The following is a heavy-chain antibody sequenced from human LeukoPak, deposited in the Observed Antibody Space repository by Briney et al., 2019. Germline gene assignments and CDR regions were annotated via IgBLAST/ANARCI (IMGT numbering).Heavy chain of an antibody. CDR2: ISAYNGNT. D-gene: IGHD3-10*01. V-gene: IGHV1-18*01. Sequence: GASVKVSCKASGYTFTSYGISWVRQAPGQGLEWMGWISAYNGNTNYAQNFQGRVTMTTEKSTTTAYMELTSLRFDDTAVYYCARDDEEFGELSWFDPWGQGTLVTVSS. CDR3: ARDDEEFGELSWFDP. CDR1: GYTFTSYG. J-gene: IGHJ5*02.